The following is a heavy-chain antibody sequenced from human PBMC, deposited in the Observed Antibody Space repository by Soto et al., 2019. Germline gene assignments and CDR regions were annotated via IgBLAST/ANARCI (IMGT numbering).Heavy chain of an antibody. D-gene: IGHD2-2*01. CDR1: GYTFTGYY. J-gene: IGHJ3*02. V-gene: IGHV1-2*04. Sequence: ASVKVSCKASGYTFTGYYMHWVRQAPGQGLEWMGWINPNSGGTNYAQKFQGWVTMTRDTSISTAYMELSRLRSDDTAVYYCARGRDCSSTSCYAFDIWGQGTMVTVS. CDR2: INPNSGGT. CDR3: ARGRDCSSTSCYAFDI.